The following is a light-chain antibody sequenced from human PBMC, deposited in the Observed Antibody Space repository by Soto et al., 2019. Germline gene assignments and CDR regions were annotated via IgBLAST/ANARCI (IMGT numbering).Light chain of an antibody. CDR3: CSCSSSSGRVV. V-gene: IGLV2-14*01. J-gene: IGLJ2*01. CDR2: DVS. CDR1: SSDVGGYNY. Sequence: QSALTQPASVSGSPGQSITISCTGTSSDVGGYNYVSWYQQHPGKAPKLMIYDVSNRPSGVSNRFSGSKSGNTASLTISGLHAVEAADDYDCSCSSSSGRVVFGGGTKLTVL.